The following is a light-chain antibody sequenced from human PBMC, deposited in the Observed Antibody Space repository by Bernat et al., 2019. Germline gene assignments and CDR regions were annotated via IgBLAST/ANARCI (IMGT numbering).Light chain of an antibody. CDR2: DAS. J-gene: IGKJ2*01. Sequence: EIVMTQSPATLSVSPGERATLSCRASQSVSSTLAWYHQRPGQAPRLLISDASTRATGIPDRFSGSGSGTEFTLTINSLQSEDFGVYYCQQYNAWPLTFGQGTKLEI. CDR1: QSVSST. CDR3: QQYNAWPLT. V-gene: IGKV3-15*01.